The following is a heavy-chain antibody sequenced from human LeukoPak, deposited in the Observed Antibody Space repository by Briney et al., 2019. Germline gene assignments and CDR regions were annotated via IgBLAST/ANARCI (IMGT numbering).Heavy chain of an antibody. J-gene: IGHJ4*02. D-gene: IGHD3-9*01. Sequence: SETLSLTCTVSGGSISSGGYYWSWIRQHPGRGLEWIGHIYYSGSTYYNPSLKSRVTISVDTSKNQFSLKLSSVTAADTAVYYCARGRGLRYFDWLTYFDYWGQGTLVTVSS. CDR3: ARGRGLRYFDWLTYFDY. CDR2: IYYSGST. CDR1: GGSISSGGYY. V-gene: IGHV4-30-4*08.